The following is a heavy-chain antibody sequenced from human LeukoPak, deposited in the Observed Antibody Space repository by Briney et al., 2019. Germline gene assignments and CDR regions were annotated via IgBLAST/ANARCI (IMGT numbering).Heavy chain of an antibody. V-gene: IGHV3-23*01. CDR3: AKDLYSNYGPADY. CDR2: INGGGVNT. Sequence: GGSLRLSCAASRFTFSSYAMSWVRQAPGKGLEWVSTINGGGVNTHYADSVGGRFTISRDNSKNTLFLQMNSLRDEDTAVYYCAKDLYSNYGPADYWGQGNLVTVSS. J-gene: IGHJ4*02. D-gene: IGHD4-11*01. CDR1: RFTFSSYA.